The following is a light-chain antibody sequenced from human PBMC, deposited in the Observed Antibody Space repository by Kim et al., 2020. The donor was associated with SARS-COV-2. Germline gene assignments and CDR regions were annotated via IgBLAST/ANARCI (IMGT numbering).Light chain of an antibody. CDR2: WSS. CDR1: QSVSNK. V-gene: IGKV4-1*01. Sequence: DIVMTQSPDSLAVSPGERATFNCKSSQSVSNKLVWYQQKPGQPPKLLIRWSSDRESGVPDRFSGSGSGTDFTLSISSLQAEDVAVYHCQQYHDLPSTFGQGNKLEI. J-gene: IGKJ2*01. CDR3: QQYHDLPST.